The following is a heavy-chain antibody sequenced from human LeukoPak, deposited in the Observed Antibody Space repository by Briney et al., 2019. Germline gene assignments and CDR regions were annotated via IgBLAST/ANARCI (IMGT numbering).Heavy chain of an antibody. J-gene: IGHJ4*02. CDR1: GYTFTSYD. D-gene: IGHD3-10*01. CDR3: ARDLGSSWFGELPYFDY. V-gene: IGHV1-8*01. Sequence: ASVKVSCKASGYTFTSYDINWVRQATGQGLEWMGWMNPNSGNTGYAQKLQGRVTMTTDTSTSTAYMELRSLRSDDTAVYYCARDLGSSWFGELPYFDYWGQGTLVTVSS. CDR2: MNPNSGNT.